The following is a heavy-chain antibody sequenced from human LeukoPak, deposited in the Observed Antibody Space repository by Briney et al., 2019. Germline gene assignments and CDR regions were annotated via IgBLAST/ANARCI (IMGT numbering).Heavy chain of an antibody. CDR3: ARDHCTNGVCYMNY. J-gene: IGHJ4*02. CDR2: ISAYNGNT. CDR1: GYTFTSYG. Sequence: GASVKVSCRASGYTFTSYGISWVRQAPGQGLEWTGWISAYNGNTKYAQKLQGRVTMTTDTSTSTAYMELRSLRSDDTAVYYCARDHCTNGVCYMNYWGQGTLVTVSS. D-gene: IGHD2-8*01. V-gene: IGHV1-18*01.